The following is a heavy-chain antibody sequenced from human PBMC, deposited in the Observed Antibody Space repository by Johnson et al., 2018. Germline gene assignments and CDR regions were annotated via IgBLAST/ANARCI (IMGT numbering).Heavy chain of an antibody. CDR2: INAGNGHT. Sequence: QVQLVQSGAEVKKXGASVKVSCKASGYTFTTYTMHWVRQAPGQRLEWMGWINAGNGHTKYSQKFQGRVTITVDTSATTAHMELSSLRSEDTAVYFCARGNMKVVDYWGQGTLVTVSS. CDR1: GYTFTTYT. V-gene: IGHV1-3*01. J-gene: IGHJ4*02. D-gene: IGHD3-22*01. CDR3: ARGNMKVVDY.